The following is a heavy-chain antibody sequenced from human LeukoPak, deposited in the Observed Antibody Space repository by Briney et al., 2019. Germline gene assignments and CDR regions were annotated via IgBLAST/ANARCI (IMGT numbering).Heavy chain of an antibody. CDR2: IYYSGST. CDR1: GGSISSYY. CDR3: ARVARIEERSYGDFPRFDY. V-gene: IGHV4-59*01. Sequence: PSETLSLTCTVFGGSISSYYWSWIRQPPGKGLEWIGYIYYSGSTNYNPSLKSRVTISVDTSKNQFSLKLSSVTAADTAVYYCARVARIEERSYGDFPRFDYWGQGTLVTVSS. J-gene: IGHJ4*02. D-gene: IGHD4-17*01.